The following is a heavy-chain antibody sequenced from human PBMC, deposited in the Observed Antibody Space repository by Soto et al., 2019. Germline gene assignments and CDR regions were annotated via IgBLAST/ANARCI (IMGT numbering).Heavy chain of an antibody. CDR2: IYYSGST. D-gene: IGHD3-22*01. CDR1: GSSIISYY. V-gene: IGHV4-59*01. J-gene: IGHJ4*02. Sequence: PSDTLSLTCTFAGSSIISYYWSWIQKPPGQGLEWIGYIYYSGSTNYNPSLKSRVTISVDTSKNQFSLKLSSVTAADTAVYYCARDWEYYYDSSGYYEYYFDYWGQGTLVTVS. CDR3: ARDWEYYYDSSGYYEYYFDY.